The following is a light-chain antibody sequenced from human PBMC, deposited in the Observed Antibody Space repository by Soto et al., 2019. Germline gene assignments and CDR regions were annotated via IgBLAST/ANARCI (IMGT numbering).Light chain of an antibody. CDR3: QQYHSYSPYT. J-gene: IGKJ2*01. Sequence: DIQMTQSPSTLSASVGDRVTITCWASQSISTSLAWYQHKPGKAPRLLIYKASSLETGVSSRFTGSGSGTEFTLTISSLQPDDFATYYCQQYHSYSPYTFGQGTKLEI. CDR2: KAS. CDR1: QSISTS. V-gene: IGKV1-5*03.